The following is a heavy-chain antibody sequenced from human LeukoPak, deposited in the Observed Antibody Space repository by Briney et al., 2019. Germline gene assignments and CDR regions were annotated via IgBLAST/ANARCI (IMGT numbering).Heavy chain of an antibody. D-gene: IGHD3-22*01. Sequence: SVKVSCKASGGTFSSYAISWVRQAPGQGLEWMGRIIPIFGTANYAQKFQGRVTITTDESTSTAYMEPSSLRSEDTAVYYCARGEGLRTYYYDSSGYSSFYYWGQGTLVTVSS. V-gene: IGHV1-69*05. J-gene: IGHJ4*02. CDR1: GGTFSSYA. CDR3: ARGEGLRTYYYDSSGYSSFYY. CDR2: IIPIFGTA.